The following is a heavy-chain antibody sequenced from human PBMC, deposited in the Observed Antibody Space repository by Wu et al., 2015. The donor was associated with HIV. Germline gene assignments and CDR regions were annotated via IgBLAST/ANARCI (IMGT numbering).Heavy chain of an antibody. CDR1: GYSFRDYY. D-gene: IGHD3-10*01. J-gene: IGHJ4*02. CDR2: VNIKYGGT. V-gene: IGHV1-2*02. Sequence: QVHLVQSGAEVRKPGASLNISCKASGYSFRDYYIHWVRQAPGQGLEWMGWVNIKYGGTNYARKFQGRITVTADTSITTAYMQLHRVTSDDTAVYYCARGEFFDTSWFYYACLDYWGQGTLATVSS. CDR3: ARGEFFDTSWFYYACLDY.